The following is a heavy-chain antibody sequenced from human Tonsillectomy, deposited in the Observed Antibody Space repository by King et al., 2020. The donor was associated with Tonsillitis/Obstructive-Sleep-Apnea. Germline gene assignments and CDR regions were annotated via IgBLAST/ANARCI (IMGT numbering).Heavy chain of an antibody. CDR3: ARDLGNDSSYWYNYYYGMDG. J-gene: IGHJ6*02. V-gene: IGHV3-30*04. D-gene: IGHD1-1*01. CDR1: GFTFSRYA. CDR2: ISHDGTNK. Sequence: VQLVESGGGVVQPGRSLRLSCAASGFTFSRYAMHWVRQAPGKGLEWVAVISHDGTNKYYGDSVKGRITVSRDNSKNTLHLQMNSLRPDDTAVYYCARDLGNDSSYWYNYYYGMDGGGQGTTVTVSS.